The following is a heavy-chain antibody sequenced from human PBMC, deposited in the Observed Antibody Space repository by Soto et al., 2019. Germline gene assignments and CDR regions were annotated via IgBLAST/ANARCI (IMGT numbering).Heavy chain of an antibody. J-gene: IGHJ4*02. CDR3: ATDMCEGGRDY. D-gene: IGHD1-26*01. Sequence: ASVEVSCKASGYTFTGYYMHWVRQAPGQGLEWMGWINPNSGGTNYAQKFQGRVPMTRDTSISTADMELSRLISEDTAVYYCATDMCEGGRDYWGQGTMVTVSS. CDR1: GYTFTGYY. V-gene: IGHV1-2*02. CDR2: INPNSGGT.